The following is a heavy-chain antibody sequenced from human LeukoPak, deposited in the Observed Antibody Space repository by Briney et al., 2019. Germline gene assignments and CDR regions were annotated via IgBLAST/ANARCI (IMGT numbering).Heavy chain of an antibody. CDR1: GYTFTSYG. D-gene: IGHD3-3*01. V-gene: IGHV1-18*01. Sequence: ASVKVSCKASGYTFTSYGISWVRQAPGQGLEWTGWISAYNGNTNYARKLQGRVTMTTDTSTSTAYMELRSLRSDDTAVYYCARGDPSDFWSGYSSIDYWGQGTLVTVSS. J-gene: IGHJ4*02. CDR3: ARGDPSDFWSGYSSIDY. CDR2: ISAYNGNT.